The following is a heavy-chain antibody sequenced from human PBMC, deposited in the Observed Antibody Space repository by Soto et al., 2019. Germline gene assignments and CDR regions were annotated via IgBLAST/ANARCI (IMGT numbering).Heavy chain of an antibody. V-gene: IGHV3-30*18. D-gene: IGHD1-7*01. J-gene: IGHJ4*02. CDR3: AKDGQLELPGDYFDY. CDR2: ISYDGSNK. Sequence: GGSLTLSCAASGFTFSSYGMHWVRQAPGKGLEWVAVISYDGSNKYYANSVKGRFTISRDNSKNTLYLQMNSLRAEDTAVYYCAKDGQLELPGDYFDYWGQGTLVTVSS. CDR1: GFTFSSYG.